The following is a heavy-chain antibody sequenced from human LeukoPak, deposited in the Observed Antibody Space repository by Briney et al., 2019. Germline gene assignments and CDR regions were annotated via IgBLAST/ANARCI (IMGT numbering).Heavy chain of an antibody. D-gene: IGHD1-14*01. CDR1: GYSFTTYW. J-gene: IGHJ4*02. Sequence: HGESMQISCQASGYSFTTYWITWVRQLPGKGLEWMGRIDPSDSFTNYSPSFQGHVTISADKSITTAYLQWSSLKASDTAMYYCARGGTTFDYWGQGGLVTVSS. V-gene: IGHV5-10-1*01. CDR3: ARGGTTFDY. CDR2: IDPSDSFT.